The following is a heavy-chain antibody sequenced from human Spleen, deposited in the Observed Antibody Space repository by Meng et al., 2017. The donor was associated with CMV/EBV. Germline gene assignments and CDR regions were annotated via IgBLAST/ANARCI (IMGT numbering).Heavy chain of an antibody. CDR3: ASPYDNSGYYSGY. J-gene: IGHJ4*02. Sequence: GGSLRLSCAASGFTFSSYSMNWVRQAPGKGLEWVSSISSSSSYIYYADSVKGRFTISRDNAKNSLFLQMNSLRAEDTAVYYCASPYDNSGYYSGYWGQGTLVTVSS. CDR2: ISSSSSYI. CDR1: GFTFSSYS. D-gene: IGHD3-22*01. V-gene: IGHV3-21*01.